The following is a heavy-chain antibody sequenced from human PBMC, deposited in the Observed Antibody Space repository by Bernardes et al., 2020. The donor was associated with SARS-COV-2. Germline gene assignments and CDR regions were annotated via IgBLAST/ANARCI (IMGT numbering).Heavy chain of an antibody. CDR1: GGSINSGEYY. Sequence: TLSLTCTVSGGSINSGEYYWSWIRQHPGTGLEWIGFISSTGRTNYDPSLKSRATISADTSKNQFSLKLTSVTAADTAVYFCAREPTYAGSFGWFDPWGQGMLVTVSS. J-gene: IGHJ5*02. CDR2: ISSTGRT. V-gene: IGHV4-31*03. CDR3: AREPTYAGSFGWFDP. D-gene: IGHD1-26*01.